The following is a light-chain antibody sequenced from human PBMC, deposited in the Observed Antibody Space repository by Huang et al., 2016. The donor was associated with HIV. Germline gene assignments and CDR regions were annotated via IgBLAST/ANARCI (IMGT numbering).Light chain of an antibody. Sequence: IACRASQSIRTYLNWYQQKPGKAPKLLISSASALHSGVPSRFSGDGSGTDVTLTIRGLQRDDFATYYCQQSYSDLSSFGPGTRL. CDR3: QQSYSDLSS. J-gene: IGKJ5*01. V-gene: IGKV1-39*01. CDR2: SAS. CDR1: QSIRTY.